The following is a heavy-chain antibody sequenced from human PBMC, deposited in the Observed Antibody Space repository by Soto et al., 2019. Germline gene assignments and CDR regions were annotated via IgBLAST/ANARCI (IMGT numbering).Heavy chain of an antibody. Sequence: QVQLQQWGAGLLKPSETLSLTCAVYGGSFSDFYWNCIRQPPGKGLEWIGEINHSGSTSYNPSLKSLVTISVDTSKNQISLKLTSVTAADTAVYYCARGPRVVWVVPTAQRDVFDIWGQGTMVTVSS. D-gene: IGHD2-2*01. J-gene: IGHJ3*02. CDR1: GGSFSDFY. V-gene: IGHV4-34*01. CDR3: ARGPRVVWVVPTAQRDVFDI. CDR2: INHSGST.